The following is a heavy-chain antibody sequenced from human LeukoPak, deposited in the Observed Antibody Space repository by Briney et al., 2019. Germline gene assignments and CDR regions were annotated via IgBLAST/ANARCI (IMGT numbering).Heavy chain of an antibody. CDR1: GGSISSYY. CDR3: ARAHSGSYYFGAFDI. CDR2: IYYSGST. J-gene: IGHJ3*02. V-gene: IGHV4-59*01. Sequence: KPSETLSLTCTVSGGSISSYYWSWIRQPPGKGLEWIGYIYYSGSTNYNPSLKSRVTISVDTSKNQFSLKLSSVTAADTAVYYCARAHSGSYYFGAFDIWGQGTMVTVSS. D-gene: IGHD1-26*01.